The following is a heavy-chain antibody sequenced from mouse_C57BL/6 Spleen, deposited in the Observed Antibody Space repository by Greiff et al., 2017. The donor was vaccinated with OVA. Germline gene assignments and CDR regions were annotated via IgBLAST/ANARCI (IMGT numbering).Heavy chain of an antibody. CDR3: ARCDGSSPYYFDY. V-gene: IGHV1-72*01. CDR2: IDPNSGGT. J-gene: IGHJ2*01. D-gene: IGHD1-1*01. Sequence: QVHVKQPGAELVKPGASVKLSCKASGYTFTSYWMHWVKQRPGRGLEWIGRIDPNSGGTKYNEKFNNKTTLTVNKPSNTAYMQLSSLTSEYSAFYYCARCDGSSPYYFDYWGQGTTLTVSS. CDR1: GYTFTSYW.